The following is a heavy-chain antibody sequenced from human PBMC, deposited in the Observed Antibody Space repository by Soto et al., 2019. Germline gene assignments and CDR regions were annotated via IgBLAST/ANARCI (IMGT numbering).Heavy chain of an antibody. J-gene: IGHJ4*02. CDR1: GFTFSTYG. Sequence: GXSRRLSCAASGFTFSTYGMHWVRQAPGKVLQWVAAXWSDGXNKSYPDSVKGXFTISRDXXKNTLYLKMNSLRAEDKDLYYCATDRGKSHFDYWGKGTMVTVYS. CDR3: ATDRGKSHFDY. CDR2: XWSDGXNK. V-gene: IGHV3-33*01.